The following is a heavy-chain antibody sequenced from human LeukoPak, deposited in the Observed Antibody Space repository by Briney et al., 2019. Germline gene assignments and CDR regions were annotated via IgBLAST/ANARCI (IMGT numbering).Heavy chain of an antibody. J-gene: IGHJ4*03. D-gene: IGHD5-24*01. Sequence: SETLSLTCAVYGGSFSRYYWSWIRQSPGKGLEWIAEIDHRGDTNYNPSVKSRVTISVDTSKNQFSLKVRSLSAADTAVYYCARGATISETGYFDFWGPGDLVTVSS. CDR3: ARGATISETGYFDF. CDR1: GGSFSRYY. CDR2: IDHRGDT. V-gene: IGHV4-34*01.